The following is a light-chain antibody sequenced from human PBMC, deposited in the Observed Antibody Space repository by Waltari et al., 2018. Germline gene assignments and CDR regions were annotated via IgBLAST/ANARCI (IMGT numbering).Light chain of an antibody. V-gene: IGLV1-40*01. CDR3: QSYDKILSAWV. CDR1: TSNTGAGYD. CDR2: ANT. J-gene: IGLJ3*02. Sequence: QSVLTQPPSVSGAPGQRVTVSCTGSTSNTGAGYDVQWYQQFPGRAPRLVIYANTYRPSAVPYRFAATKSGSSASLDITGLQAEDEADYYCQSYDKILSAWVFGGGTKVTVL.